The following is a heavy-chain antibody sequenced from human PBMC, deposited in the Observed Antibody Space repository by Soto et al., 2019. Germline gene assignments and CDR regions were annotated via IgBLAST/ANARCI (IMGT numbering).Heavy chain of an antibody. CDR3: ARAHKGYGSGSYYNVSVYY. CDR1: GGSISSGPYS. CDR2: FYYSGRT. D-gene: IGHD3-10*01. J-gene: IGHJ4*02. Sequence: SETLSLTCSVSGGSISSGPYSWGWIRQPPGKGLEWIGTFYYSGRTFYNPPLESRVTISVDTSKNQSSLKLSSVTAADTAVYYCARAHKGYGSGSYYNVSVYYWGQGTLVT. V-gene: IGHV4-39*07.